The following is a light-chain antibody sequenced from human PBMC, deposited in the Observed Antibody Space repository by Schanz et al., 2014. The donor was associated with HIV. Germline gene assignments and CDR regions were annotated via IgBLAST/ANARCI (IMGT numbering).Light chain of an antibody. CDR2: GAS. V-gene: IGKV3-20*01. CDR3: QQYGNSPRT. J-gene: IGKJ1*01. Sequence: EIVMTQSPGTLSVSPGEGATLSCRASQSISNNLAWYQHKPGQAPRLLIYGASIRATGIPDRFSGSGSGTDFTLTISRLEPEDFAVYYCQQYGNSPRTFGQGTKVEI. CDR1: QSISNN.